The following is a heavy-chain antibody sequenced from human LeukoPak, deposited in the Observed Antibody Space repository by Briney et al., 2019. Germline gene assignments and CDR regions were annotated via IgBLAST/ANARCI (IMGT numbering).Heavy chain of an antibody. Sequence: ASLKVSCKASGYTFTHYYIHWVRQAPGQGLEWMGWINPNSGGTNYAQKFQGRVTMTRGTSISTAYVELSSLRSDDTAVHYCARALPMFRGLTSWDYWGQGTLVIVSS. CDR1: GYTFTHYY. V-gene: IGHV1-2*02. J-gene: IGHJ4*02. D-gene: IGHD3-10*01. CDR3: ARALPMFRGLTSWDY. CDR2: INPNSGGT.